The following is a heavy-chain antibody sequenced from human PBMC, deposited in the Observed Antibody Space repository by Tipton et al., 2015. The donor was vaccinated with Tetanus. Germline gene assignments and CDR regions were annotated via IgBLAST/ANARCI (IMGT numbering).Heavy chain of an antibody. CDR2: ISGDGKT. V-gene: IGHV1-18*01. CDR3: ARGMDYDSSGIDDF. D-gene: IGHD3-22*01. CDR1: GYSFTRYG. J-gene: IGHJ4*02. Sequence: QVQLVQSGAEVKKPGASVKVSCKTSGYSFTRYGISWVRQAPGQGLEWMGWISGDGKTHYAQKLQGRVQLSADPYSNTAYLEVSRLRSDDTAIYYCARGMDYDSSGIDDFWGQGTLVTVSS.